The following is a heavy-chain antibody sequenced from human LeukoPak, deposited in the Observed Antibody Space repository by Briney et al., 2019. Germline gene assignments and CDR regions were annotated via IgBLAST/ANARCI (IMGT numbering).Heavy chain of an antibody. J-gene: IGHJ4*02. V-gene: IGHV3-74*01. CDR1: GFTFTNYG. D-gene: IGHD2-8*01. Sequence: GGSLGLSCVASGFTFTNYGMMWVRQAPGKGLVWVSYINSDGRSTTYADSVKGRFTISRDNAKNTLYLQMSSLRAEDTAMYYCARNSNGMSNWGQGTLVTVSS. CDR2: INSDGRST. CDR3: ARNSNGMSN.